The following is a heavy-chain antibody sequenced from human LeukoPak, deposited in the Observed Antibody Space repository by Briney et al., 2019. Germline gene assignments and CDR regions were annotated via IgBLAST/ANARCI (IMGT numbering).Heavy chain of an antibody. Sequence: ASVKVSCKASGYTFTSYGISWVRQAPGQGLEWMGWISAYNGNTNYAQKFQGRVTITADESTSTAYMELSSLRSEDTAVYYCATETAIFGVVNAAFDYWGQGTLVTVSS. CDR2: ISAYNGNT. J-gene: IGHJ4*02. V-gene: IGHV1-18*01. CDR1: GYTFTSYG. CDR3: ATETAIFGVVNAAFDY. D-gene: IGHD3-3*01.